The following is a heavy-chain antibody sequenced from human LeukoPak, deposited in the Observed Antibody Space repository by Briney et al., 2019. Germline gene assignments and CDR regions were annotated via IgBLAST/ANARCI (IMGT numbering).Heavy chain of an antibody. CDR3: ARAGSPQEGFRPGVFDY. J-gene: IGHJ4*02. CDR1: GGSISSGDYY. D-gene: IGHD3-10*01. V-gene: IGHV4-30-4*08. CDR2: IYYSGST. Sequence: SETLSLTCTVSGGSISSGDYYWSWIRQPPGKGLEWIGYIYYSGSTYYNPSLKSRVTISVDTSKNQFSLKLSSVTAADTAVYYSARAGSPQEGFRPGVFDYWGQGTLVTVSS.